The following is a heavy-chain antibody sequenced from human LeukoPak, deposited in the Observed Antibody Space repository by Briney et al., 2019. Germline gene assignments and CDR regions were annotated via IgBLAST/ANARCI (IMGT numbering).Heavy chain of an antibody. CDR1: GFTFSSYA. V-gene: IGHV3-23*01. Sequence: GGSLRLSCAASGFTFSSYAMSWVRQAPGKGLEWVSAISGSGGSTYYADSVKGRFTISRDNSKNTLYLQMNSLRAEDTAVYYCANTLPYYYDSSGYYPPDYWGQGTLVTVSS. CDR2: ISGSGGST. D-gene: IGHD3-22*01. J-gene: IGHJ4*02. CDR3: ANTLPYYYDSSGYYPPDY.